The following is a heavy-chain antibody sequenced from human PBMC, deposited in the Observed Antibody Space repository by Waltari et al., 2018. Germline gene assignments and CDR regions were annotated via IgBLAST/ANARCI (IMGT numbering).Heavy chain of an antibody. D-gene: IGHD6-13*01. V-gene: IGHV4-39*01. CDR2: SYYSGST. CDR3: ARHGYSSSWYPVNWFDP. J-gene: IGHJ5*02. CDR1: GGSISSSSYY. Sequence: QLQLQESGPGLVKPSATLSLTCTVSGGSISSSSYYWGWIRQPPGKGLDGIGSSYYSGSTYYNPSLKSRVTIAVDTSKNQFSLKLSSVTAADTAVYYCARHGYSSSWYPVNWFDPWGQGTLVTVSS.